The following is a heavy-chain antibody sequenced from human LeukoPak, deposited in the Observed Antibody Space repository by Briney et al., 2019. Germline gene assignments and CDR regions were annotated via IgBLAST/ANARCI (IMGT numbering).Heavy chain of an antibody. J-gene: IGHJ4*02. CDR2: ISYDGSNK. V-gene: IGHV3-30*03. Sequence: PGRSLRLSCAASGFTFSSYGMHWVRQAPGKGLEWVAVISYDGSNKYYADSVKGRFTISRDNSKNTLYLQMNSLRAEDTAVYYCARANTKFLCFDYWGQGTLVTVSS. CDR1: GFTFSSYG. CDR3: ARANTKFLCFDY. D-gene: IGHD3-3*01.